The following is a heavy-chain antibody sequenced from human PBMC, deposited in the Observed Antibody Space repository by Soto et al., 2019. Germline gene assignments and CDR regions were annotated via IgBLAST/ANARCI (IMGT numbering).Heavy chain of an antibody. Sequence: HPGGSLILSCAASGFTFSRYAIHWVRQAPGKGLEWVAVISRDGTNKYYVDSVKGRFTISRDNSRNTLYLQMNSLRHEDAAVYYCARSRSGAVADSFDFWGQGTLVTVSS. CDR3: ARSRSGAVADSFDF. J-gene: IGHJ4*02. D-gene: IGHD3-10*01. V-gene: IGHV3-30*04. CDR1: GFTFSRYA. CDR2: ISRDGTNK.